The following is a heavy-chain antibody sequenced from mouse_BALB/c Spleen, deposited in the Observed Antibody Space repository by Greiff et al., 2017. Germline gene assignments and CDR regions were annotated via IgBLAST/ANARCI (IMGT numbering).Heavy chain of an antibody. CDR3: ARRSTMITTDWYFDV. CDR1: GFTFSSYA. Sequence: EVHLVESGGGLVKPGGSLKLSCAASGFTFSSYAMSWVRQTPEKRLEWVASISSGGSTYYPDSVKGRFTISRDNARNILYLQMSSLRSEDTAMYYCARRSTMITTDWYFDVWGAGTTVTVSS. J-gene: IGHJ1*01. V-gene: IGHV5-6-5*01. CDR2: ISSGGST. D-gene: IGHD2-4*01.